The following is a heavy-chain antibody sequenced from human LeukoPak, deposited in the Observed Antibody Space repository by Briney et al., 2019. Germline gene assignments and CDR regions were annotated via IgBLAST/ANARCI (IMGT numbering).Heavy chain of an antibody. CDR1: GGSISSYY. D-gene: IGHD6-13*01. Sequence: PSETLSLTCTVSGGSISSYYWSWIRQPPGKGLEWIGYIYYSGSTNYNPSLKSRVTISVDTSKNQFSLKLSSVTAADTAVYYCARVRNSSSWYLGFDYWGQGTLVTVSS. V-gene: IGHV4-59*01. CDR2: IYYSGST. CDR3: ARVRNSSSWYLGFDY. J-gene: IGHJ4*02.